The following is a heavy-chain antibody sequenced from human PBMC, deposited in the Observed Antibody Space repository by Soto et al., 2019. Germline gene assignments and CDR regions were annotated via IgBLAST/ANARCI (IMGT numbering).Heavy chain of an antibody. Sequence: VSLRLSCAASGFSFSSYSMSWVRQAPGKGLEWVSAISGSGGSTYYADSVKGRFTISRGNSKNTLYLQMNSLRAEDTAVYYCAKKYSSSWYYYGMDVWGQGTTVTVS. V-gene: IGHV3-23*01. CDR2: ISGSGGST. CDR1: GFSFSSYS. CDR3: AKKYSSSWYYYGMDV. J-gene: IGHJ6*02. D-gene: IGHD6-13*01.